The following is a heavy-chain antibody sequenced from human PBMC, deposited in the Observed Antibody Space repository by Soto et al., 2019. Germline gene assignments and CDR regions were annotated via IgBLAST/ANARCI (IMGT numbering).Heavy chain of an antibody. CDR3: ARGGEFYGSGSYYHYYYYYMDV. CDR2: IYYSGST. J-gene: IGHJ6*03. CDR1: GVSISSYY. Sequence: SETLSLTCTVSGVSISSYYWSWIRQPPGKGLEWIGYIYYSGSTNYNPSLKSRVTISVDTSKNQFSLKLSSVTAADTAVYYCARGGEFYGSGSYYHYYYYYMDVWGKGTTVTVSS. V-gene: IGHV4-59*01. D-gene: IGHD3-10*01.